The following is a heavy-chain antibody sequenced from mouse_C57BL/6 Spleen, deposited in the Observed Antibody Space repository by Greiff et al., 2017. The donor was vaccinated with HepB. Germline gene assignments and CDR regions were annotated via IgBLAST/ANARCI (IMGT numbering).Heavy chain of an antibody. D-gene: IGHD2-4*01. CDR1: GYTFTSYW. CDR3: AREIYYDYGWFAY. J-gene: IGHJ3*01. CDR2: IYPGSGST. Sequence: QVHVKQPGAELVKPGASVKMSCKASGYTFTSYWITWVKQRPGQGLEWIGDIYPGSGSTNYNEKFKSKATLTVDTSSSTAYMQLSSLTSEDSAVYYCAREIYYDYGWFAYWGQGTLVTVSA. V-gene: IGHV1-55*01.